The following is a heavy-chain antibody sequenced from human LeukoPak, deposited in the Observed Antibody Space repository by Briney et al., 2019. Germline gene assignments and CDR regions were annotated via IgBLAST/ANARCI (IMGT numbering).Heavy chain of an antibody. CDR2: IGSTI. D-gene: IGHD1-26*01. J-gene: IGHJ6*03. Sequence: GGSLRLSCVASGFTFSDYYMSWIRQAPGKGLEWVSYIGSTIYYADSVKGRFTISRDNAKNSLYLQMNSLRAEDTAVYYCARDRGIVGTTGYYYMDVWAKGPRSPSP. CDR3: ARDRGIVGTTGYYYMDV. CDR1: GFTFSDYY. V-gene: IGHV3-11*04.